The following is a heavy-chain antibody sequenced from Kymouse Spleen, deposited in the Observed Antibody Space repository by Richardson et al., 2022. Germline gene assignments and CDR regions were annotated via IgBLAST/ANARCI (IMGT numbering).Heavy chain of an antibody. Sequence: EVQLVESGGGLVQPGRSLRLSCAASGFTFDDYAMHWVRQAPGKGLEWVSGISWNSGSIGYADSVKGRFTISRDNAKNSLYLQMNSLRAEDTALYYCAKDSIAVAGPCFDYWGQGTLVTVSS. J-gene: IGHJ4*02. CDR3: AKDSIAVAGPCFDY. V-gene: IGHV3-9*01. D-gene: IGHD6-19*01. CDR2: ISWNSGSI. CDR1: GFTFDDYA.